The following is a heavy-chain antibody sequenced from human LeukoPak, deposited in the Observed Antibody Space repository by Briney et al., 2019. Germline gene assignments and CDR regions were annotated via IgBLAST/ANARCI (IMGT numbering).Heavy chain of an antibody. V-gene: IGHV4-4*02. CDR3: ARDQDDNWFDP. CDR2: IYHSGST. J-gene: IGHJ5*02. Sequence: SGTLSLTCAVSGGSISSSNWWSWVRQPPGKGLEWIGEIYHSGSTNYNPSLKSRATISVDKSKNQFSLKLSSVTAADTAVYYCARDQDDNWFDPWGQGTLVTVSS. CDR1: GGSISSSNW.